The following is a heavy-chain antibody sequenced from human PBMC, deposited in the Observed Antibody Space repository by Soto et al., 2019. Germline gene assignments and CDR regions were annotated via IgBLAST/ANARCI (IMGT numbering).Heavy chain of an antibody. V-gene: IGHV3-30-3*01. Sequence: GGSLRLSCAASGFTFSSYAMHWVRQAPGKGLEWVAVISYDGSNKYYADSVKGRFTISRDNSKNTLYLQMNSLRAEDTAVYYCARDRFASSWSYFDYWGPGTLVTVSS. CDR1: GFTFSSYA. CDR2: ISYDGSNK. J-gene: IGHJ4*02. D-gene: IGHD6-13*01. CDR3: ARDRFASSWSYFDY.